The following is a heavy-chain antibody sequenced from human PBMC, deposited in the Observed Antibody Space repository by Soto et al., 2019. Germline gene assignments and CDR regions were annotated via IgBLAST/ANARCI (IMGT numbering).Heavy chain of an antibody. Sequence: PGGSLRLSCAASGFTFSSYSMNWVRRAPGKGLEWVSSISSSSSYIYYADSVKGRFTISRDNAKNSLYLQMNSLRAEDTAVYYCARDEHDGSVPPLFDYWGQGTLVTVSS. V-gene: IGHV3-21*01. CDR1: GFTFSSYS. CDR3: ARDEHDGSVPPLFDY. D-gene: IGHD3-10*01. J-gene: IGHJ4*02. CDR2: ISSSSSYI.